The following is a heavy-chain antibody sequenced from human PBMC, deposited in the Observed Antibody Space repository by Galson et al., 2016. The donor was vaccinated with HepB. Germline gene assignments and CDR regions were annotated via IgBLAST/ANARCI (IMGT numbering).Heavy chain of an antibody. J-gene: IGHJ4*02. V-gene: IGHV3-7*03. CDR1: GLSFSNFW. Sequence: FLRLSCAASGLSFSNFWMSWVRQAPGKGLEWVANIKPDGSEKDYVDSVKGRFTISRDNPMNSLYLQMNSLRDEDTAVYYCVKDSLGSGWFYFDQWGQGTLVTVSS. CDR3: VKDSLGSGWFYFDQ. CDR2: IKPDGSEK. D-gene: IGHD6-19*01.